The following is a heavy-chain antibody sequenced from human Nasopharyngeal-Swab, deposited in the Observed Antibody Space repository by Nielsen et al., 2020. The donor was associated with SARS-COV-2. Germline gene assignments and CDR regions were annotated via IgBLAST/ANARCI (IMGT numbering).Heavy chain of an antibody. J-gene: IGHJ2*01. CDR1: GFTFSSYG. V-gene: IGHV3-33*01. CDR3: ARGQETYSSSWLNWYFDL. Sequence: GSLRLSCAASGFTFSSYGLHWVRQAPGKGLEWVAVIWYDGSNKYYAESVKGRFTISRDNSKNTLYLQMNSLRAEDTAVYYCARGQETYSSSWLNWYFDLWGRGTLVAVSS. CDR2: IWYDGSNK. D-gene: IGHD6-13*01.